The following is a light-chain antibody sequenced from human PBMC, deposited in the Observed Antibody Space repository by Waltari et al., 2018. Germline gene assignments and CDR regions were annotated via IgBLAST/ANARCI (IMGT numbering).Light chain of an antibody. CDR2: DVS. V-gene: IGLV2-11*01. J-gene: IGLJ1*01. Sequence: QSALTQPRSVSGSPGQSVTISCTGTSSDVGGYNYVSWYQQHPGKAPKLMLYDVSKRPSGVPDRFSASKAGSTAALTISGLQAEDEADYYCCSYAGSYTDVFGQGTKVTGL. CDR1: SSDVGGYNY. CDR3: CSYAGSYTDV.